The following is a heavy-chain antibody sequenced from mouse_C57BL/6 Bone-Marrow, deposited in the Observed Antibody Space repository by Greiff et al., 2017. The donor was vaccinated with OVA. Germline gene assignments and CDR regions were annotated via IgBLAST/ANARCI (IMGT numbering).Heavy chain of an antibody. CDR2: IDPEDGDT. Sequence: VQLQQSGAELVRPGASVKLSCTASGFNIKDYYMHWVKQRPEQGLEWIGRIDPEDGDTEYAPKLQGKATMTAATSSNPAYLQLSSLTSEDTAVYYCTTLDYVSSPNIDYWGQGTTLTVSS. V-gene: IGHV14-1*01. CDR1: GFNIKDYY. CDR3: TTLDYVSSPNIDY. D-gene: IGHD1-1*01. J-gene: IGHJ2*01.